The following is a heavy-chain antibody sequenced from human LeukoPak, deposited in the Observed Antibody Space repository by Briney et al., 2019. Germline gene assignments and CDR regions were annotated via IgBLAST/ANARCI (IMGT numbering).Heavy chain of an antibody. CDR1: GFTFSSYA. V-gene: IGHV3-23*01. J-gene: IGHJ4*02. CDR2: ISGSGGST. Sequence: GGSLRLSCGASGFTFSSYAMSWVRQAAGKGLEWVSGISGSGGSTSYADSVKGRFTISRDNSENTLYLQMSSLRVEDTAVYYCAKDRSGYDYYGQYYFDYWGLGTLVTVSS. CDR3: AKDRSGYDYYGQYYFDY. D-gene: IGHD5-12*01.